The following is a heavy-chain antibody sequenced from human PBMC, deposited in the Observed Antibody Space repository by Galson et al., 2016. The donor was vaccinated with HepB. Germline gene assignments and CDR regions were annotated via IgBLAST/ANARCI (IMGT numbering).Heavy chain of an antibody. CDR1: GGSFSGYY. CDR3: AITRAFDY. D-gene: IGHD3-10*01. J-gene: IGHJ4*02. CDR2: INRSGST. V-gene: IGHV4-34*01. Sequence: SETLSLTCAVYGGSFSGYYWNWIRQPPGKGLEWIGEINRSGSTNYNPPLKSRVTISVDTSKNQFSLKLSSVTAADTAVYYCAITRAFDYWGQGTLVTVSS.